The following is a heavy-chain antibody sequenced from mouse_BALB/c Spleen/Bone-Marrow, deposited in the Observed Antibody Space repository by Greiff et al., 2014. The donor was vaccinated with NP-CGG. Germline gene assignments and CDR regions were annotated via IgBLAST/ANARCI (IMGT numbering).Heavy chain of an antibody. D-gene: IGHD2-12*01. CDR2: INPSTGYT. CDR1: GYIFVTYW. Sequence: QVQLQQSGAELAKPGASVKMSCKTSGYIFVTYWMHWVKQRPGQGLEWIGYINPSTGYTEYNQKFKDKSTLTADKSSNTAFTQLSSLTSADSAVYYCVVWPYYAFDYWGQGTSVTVSS. J-gene: IGHJ4*01. CDR3: VVWPYYAFDY. V-gene: IGHV1-7*01.